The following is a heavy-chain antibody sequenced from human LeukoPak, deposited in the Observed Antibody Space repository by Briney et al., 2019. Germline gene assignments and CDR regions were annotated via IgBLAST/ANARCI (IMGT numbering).Heavy chain of an antibody. D-gene: IGHD1-26*01. CDR2: IGTAGDT. V-gene: IGHV3-13*04. Sequence: GGSLRLSCAASGFTFSNCDMHWVRHATGKGLEWVSAIGTAGDTYYPGSVRGRFTMSRENAKNSLYLQMNSLTAGDTAVYYCARGANTHFDYWGQGILVSVSS. CDR3: ARGANTHFDY. J-gene: IGHJ4*02. CDR1: GFTFSNCD.